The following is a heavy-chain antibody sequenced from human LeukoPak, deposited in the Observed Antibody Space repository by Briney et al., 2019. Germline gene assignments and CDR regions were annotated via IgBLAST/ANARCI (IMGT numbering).Heavy chain of an antibody. J-gene: IGHJ6*03. V-gene: IGHV4-59*01. CDR1: GGSISSYY. CDR2: TYYSGST. CDR3: TRGSIAYYYMDV. Sequence: SETLSLTCTVSGGSISSYYWSWIRQPPGKGLEWIGNTYYSGSTNYNPSLKSRVTISVDTSKNQFSLKLSSVTAADTAVYYCTRGSIAYYYMDVWGKGPRSPSP. D-gene: IGHD3-22*01.